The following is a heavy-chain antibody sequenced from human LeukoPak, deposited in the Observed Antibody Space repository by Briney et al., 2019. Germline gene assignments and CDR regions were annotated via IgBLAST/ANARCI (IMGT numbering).Heavy chain of an antibody. CDR3: ARGDSGGYSGLDY. V-gene: IGHV1-18*01. D-gene: IGHD3-22*01. CDR2: ISGYNGNI. CDR1: GYTFTNYG. Sequence: ASLMVSWKASGYTFTNYGLTWVRQAPGQRLEWMGWISGYNGNIDYAQKFQGRVTLTTDTSTSTAYMELRSLRSDDTAVYYCARGDSGGYSGLDYWGEGTLVTVSS. J-gene: IGHJ4*02.